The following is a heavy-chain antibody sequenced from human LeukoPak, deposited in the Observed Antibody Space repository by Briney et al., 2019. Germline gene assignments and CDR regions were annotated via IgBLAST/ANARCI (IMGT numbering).Heavy chain of an antibody. V-gene: IGHV4-59*01. D-gene: IGHD3-10*01. Sequence: SETLSLTCTVSGGSITNYYWSWVRQPPGKGLEWIGYIYYSGSTKYKSSLKSRVTISVDTSKNQFSLKLSSVTAADTAVYYCARGKEVITMLRGLKPGYYFDYWGQGTLVTVSS. CDR1: GGSITNYY. CDR3: ARGKEVITMLRGLKPGYYFDY. CDR2: IYYSGST. J-gene: IGHJ4*02.